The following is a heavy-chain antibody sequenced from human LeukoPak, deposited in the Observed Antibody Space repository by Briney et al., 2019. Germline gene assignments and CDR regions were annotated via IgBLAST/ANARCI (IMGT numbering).Heavy chain of an antibody. CDR3: ARELFGSHIAAAGTPLGLWFDP. CDR1: GGSVSSGSYY. Sequence: PSETLSLTCAVSGGSVSSGSYYWSWIRQPPGKGLEWIGYIYYSGSTNYNPSLKSRVTISVDTSKNQFSLKLSSVTAADTAVYYCARELFGSHIAAAGTPLGLWFDPWGQGTLGTVSS. V-gene: IGHV4-61*01. J-gene: IGHJ5*02. D-gene: IGHD6-13*01. CDR2: IYYSGST.